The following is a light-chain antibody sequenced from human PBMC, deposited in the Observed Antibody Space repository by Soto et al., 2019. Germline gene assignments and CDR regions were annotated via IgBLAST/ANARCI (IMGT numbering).Light chain of an antibody. V-gene: IGLV2-8*01. Sequence: QSVLTQPPSASGSPGQSVTISCIGTASDIGRYNYVSWYQHHPGKAPKLIIYEVTKRPSGVPDRFSGSKSGNTASLTVSGLQADDEADYYCNSYVVSNTYVFGTGTKVTV. CDR1: ASDIGRYNY. CDR2: EVT. CDR3: NSYVVSNTYV. J-gene: IGLJ1*01.